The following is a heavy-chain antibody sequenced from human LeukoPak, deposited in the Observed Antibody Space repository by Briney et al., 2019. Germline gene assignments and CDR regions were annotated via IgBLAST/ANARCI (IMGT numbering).Heavy chain of an antibody. CDR3: ARLGYSRSPDY. J-gene: IGHJ4*02. D-gene: IGHD6-13*01. V-gene: IGHV4-39*01. Sequence: SETLSLTCTVSGGSISSSSYYWGWLRQPPGTGLEWIGSIYYSGSTYYNPSLKSRVTISVDTSKNQFSLKLSSVTAADTAVYYCARLGYSRSPDYWGQGTLVTVSS. CDR1: GGSISSSSYY. CDR2: IYYSGST.